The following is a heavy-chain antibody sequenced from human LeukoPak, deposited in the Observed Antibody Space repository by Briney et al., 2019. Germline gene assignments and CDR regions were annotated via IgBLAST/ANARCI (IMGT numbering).Heavy chain of an antibody. Sequence: SETLFLTCTVSGGSISSSSYCWGWIRQPPGKGLEWIGSIYYSGSTYYNPSLKSRVTISVDTSKNQFSLKLSSVTAADTAVYYCARHGRTPSYYWGQGTLVTVSS. CDR3: ARHGRTPSYY. CDR1: GGSISSSSYC. CDR2: IYYSGST. V-gene: IGHV4-39*01. J-gene: IGHJ4*02.